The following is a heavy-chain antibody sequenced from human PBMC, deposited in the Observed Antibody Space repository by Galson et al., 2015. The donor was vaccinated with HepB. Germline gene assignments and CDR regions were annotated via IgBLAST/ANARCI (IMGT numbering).Heavy chain of an antibody. Sequence: SLRLSCAASTFIFSTYSMNWVRQAPGKGLEWVSYISSGTTTIYYADSVKGRFTISRDNSKNTLYLQVNSLRAEDTAVYYCTKDRASGSYYRGDAFDIWGQGTMVTVSS. D-gene: IGHD1-26*01. CDR3: TKDRASGSYYRGDAFDI. CDR1: TFIFSTYS. J-gene: IGHJ3*02. V-gene: IGHV3-48*01. CDR2: ISSGTTTI.